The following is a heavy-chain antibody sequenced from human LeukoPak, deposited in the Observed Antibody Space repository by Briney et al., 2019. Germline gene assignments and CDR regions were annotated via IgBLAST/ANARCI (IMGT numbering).Heavy chain of an antibody. J-gene: IGHJ6*02. CDR2: ISDSSNIT. D-gene: IGHD3-10*01. CDR1: GFTFSSFG. V-gene: IGHV3-48*02. CDR3: AKVIRGGYGMDV. Sequence: GGSLRLSCAASGFTFSSFGMNWVRQAPGKGLEWVSYISDSSNITYYADSVKGRFTISRDIAKNSLSLQLNSLRDEDTAVYFCAKVIRGGYGMDVWGQGTTVTVSS.